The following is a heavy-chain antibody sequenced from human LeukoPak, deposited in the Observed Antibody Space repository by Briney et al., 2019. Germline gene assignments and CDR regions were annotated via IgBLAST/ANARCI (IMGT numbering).Heavy chain of an antibody. Sequence: PGGSLRLSCAASGFTFSSYWMSWVRQAPGKGLEWVANIKQDGSEKYYVDSVKSRFTISRDNAKNSLYLQMNSLRAEDTAVYYCARAQFPVNTHQPYYYGMDVWGQGTTVTVSS. CDR3: ARAQFPVNTHQPYYYGMDV. D-gene: IGHD1-14*01. J-gene: IGHJ6*02. V-gene: IGHV3-7*01. CDR2: IKQDGSEK. CDR1: GFTFSSYW.